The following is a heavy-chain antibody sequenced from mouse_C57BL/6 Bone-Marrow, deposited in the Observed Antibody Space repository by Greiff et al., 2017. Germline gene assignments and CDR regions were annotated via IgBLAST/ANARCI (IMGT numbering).Heavy chain of an antibody. CDR2: INPNNGGT. CDR3: AREGLRPFYFDY. V-gene: IGHV1-22*01. D-gene: IGHD2-4*01. J-gene: IGHJ2*01. CDR1: GCTFTDYN. Sequence: EVQLQQSGPELVKPGASVKMSCKASGCTFTDYNMHWVKQSHGKSLEWIGYINPNNGGTSYNQKFKGKATLTVNKSSSTAYMELRSLTSEDSAVYYCAREGLRPFYFDYWGQGTTLTVSS.